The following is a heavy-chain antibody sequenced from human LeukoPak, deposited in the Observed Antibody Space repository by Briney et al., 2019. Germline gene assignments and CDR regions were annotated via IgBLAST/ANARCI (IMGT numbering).Heavy chain of an antibody. CDR1: GGSISSYY. Sequence: SETLSLTCTVSGGSISSYYWSWIRQPPGKGLEWIGYIYYSGSTYYNPSLKSRVTISVDTSKNQFSLKLSSVTAADTAVYYCARGRSSGIPDDYWGQGTLVTVSS. CDR2: IYYSGST. D-gene: IGHD3-22*01. V-gene: IGHV4-59*08. J-gene: IGHJ4*02. CDR3: ARGRSSGIPDDY.